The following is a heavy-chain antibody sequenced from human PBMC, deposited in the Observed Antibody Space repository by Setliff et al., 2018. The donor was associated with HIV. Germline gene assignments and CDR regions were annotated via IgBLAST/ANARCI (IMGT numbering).Heavy chain of an antibody. V-gene: IGHV4-59*01. CDR2: IYYSGST. D-gene: IGHD2-2*01. CDR1: GGSISSYY. CDR3: ARGRRSTSSYYYYYYMDV. Sequence: KTSETLSLTCTVSGGSISSYYWSWIRQPPGKGLEWIGYIYYSGSTNYNPSLKGRVTISVDTSKNQFSLKLSSVTAADTAVYYCARGRRSTSSYYYYYYMDVWGKGTTVTVSS. J-gene: IGHJ6*03.